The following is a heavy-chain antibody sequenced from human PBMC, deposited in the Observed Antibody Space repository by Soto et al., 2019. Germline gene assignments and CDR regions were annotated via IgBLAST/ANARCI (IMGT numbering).Heavy chain of an antibody. Sequence: QVQLVQSGAEVKKPGSSVKVSYKASGGTFSSYAISWVRQAPGQGLEWMGGIIPIFGTANYAQKFQGRVTITADESTSTAYMELSSLRSEDTAVYYCARGTQCISTSCLYYYYGMDVWGQGTTVTVSS. J-gene: IGHJ6*02. CDR1: GGTFSSYA. CDR3: ARGTQCISTSCLYYYYGMDV. CDR2: IIPIFGTA. V-gene: IGHV1-69*12. D-gene: IGHD2-2*01.